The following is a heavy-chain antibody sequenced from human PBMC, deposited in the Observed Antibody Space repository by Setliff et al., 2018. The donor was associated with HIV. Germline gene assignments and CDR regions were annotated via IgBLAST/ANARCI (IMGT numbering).Heavy chain of an antibody. CDR1: GGSFSDYY. CDR2: INHRGTT. J-gene: IGHJ4*02. V-gene: IGHV4-34*01. CDR3: ARESPSSSWFYFDF. Sequence: PSETLSLTCAVYGGSFSDYYWTWIRQSPGKGLEWIGEINHRGTTNYNPSLKSRVTVSVDTSKNQCSLKLGSVTAADTAVYYCARESPSSSWFYFDFWGQGTLVTVSS. D-gene: IGHD6-13*01.